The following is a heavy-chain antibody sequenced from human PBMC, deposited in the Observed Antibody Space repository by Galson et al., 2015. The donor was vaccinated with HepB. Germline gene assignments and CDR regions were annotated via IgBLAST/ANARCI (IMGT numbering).Heavy chain of an antibody. CDR1: GFTVSSNY. CDR3: SIPAGATNVYYYGMDV. Sequence: SLRLSCAASGFTVSSNYMSWVRQPPGKGLEWVSVIYSGGSTYYADSVKGRFTITRDNSNNTLYLQMNSLRAEDTAVYYCSIPAGATNVYYYGMDVWGQGTTVTVSS. J-gene: IGHJ6*02. D-gene: IGHD1-26*01. V-gene: IGHV3-66*02. CDR2: IYSGGST.